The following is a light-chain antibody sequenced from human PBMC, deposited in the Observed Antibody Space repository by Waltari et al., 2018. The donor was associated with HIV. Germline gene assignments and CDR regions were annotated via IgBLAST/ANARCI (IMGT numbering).Light chain of an antibody. J-gene: IGLJ3*02. CDR2: EVS. Sequence: QSALPQPPPVSGSPGQSVTTPCTGTSSDVGRFNLVSWYQQFPGTAPKLLIHEVSNRPSGVPDRFSGSKSGNTASLTISGLQADDEADYYCSSYTTTSTLWVFGGGTKLTVL. V-gene: IGLV2-18*02. CDR3: SSYTTTSTLWV. CDR1: SSDVGRFNL.